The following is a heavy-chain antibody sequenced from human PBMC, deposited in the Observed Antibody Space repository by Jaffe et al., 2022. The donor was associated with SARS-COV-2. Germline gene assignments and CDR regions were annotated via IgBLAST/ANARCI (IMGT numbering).Heavy chain of an antibody. Sequence: QVQLVQSGAEVKRPGSSVKVSCKASGGTFRSYDISWIRQAPGHGLEWMGGIIRILGTPNYAQKFQGRVTVTADESTSTAFMELRNLRSEDSAIYYCARSGQICRPTHCQHFHWFDTWGQGTPVIVSS. CDR2: IIRILGTP. CDR3: ARSGQICRPTHCQHFHWFDT. CDR1: GGTFRSYD. D-gene: IGHD6-6*01. V-gene: IGHV1-69*01. J-gene: IGHJ5*02.